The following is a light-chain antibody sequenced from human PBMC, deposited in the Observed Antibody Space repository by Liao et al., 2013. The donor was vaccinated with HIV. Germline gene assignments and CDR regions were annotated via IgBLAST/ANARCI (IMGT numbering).Light chain of an antibody. V-gene: IGLV3-21*04. CDR3: QVWDTSSDHWV. Sequence: SYVLTQPPSVSVAPGETARLTCGGDDIGDRSVHWYQQKPGQAPVLVIYHDNDRPSGIPERFSGSKSGNTATLTISRVEAGDEADYYCQVWDTSSDHWVFGGGTQLTVL. CDR1: DIGDRS. J-gene: IGLJ3*02. CDR2: HDN.